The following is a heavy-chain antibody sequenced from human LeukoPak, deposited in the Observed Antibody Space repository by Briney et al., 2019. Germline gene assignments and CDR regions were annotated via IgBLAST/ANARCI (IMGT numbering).Heavy chain of an antibody. D-gene: IGHD4/OR15-4a*01. Sequence: GGSLTLSCTLSGFTVSSNYMRWVRHAPEGGVEWVSFIYSDNTHYSDSVKGQFTISRDNSKNSLYLKMNSLRAEDTGVYFCARRAGAYSHPYDYWGQGTLVTVSS. J-gene: IGHJ4*02. CDR2: IYSDNT. CDR3: ARRAGAYSHPYDY. CDR1: GFTVSSNY. V-gene: IGHV3-53*01.